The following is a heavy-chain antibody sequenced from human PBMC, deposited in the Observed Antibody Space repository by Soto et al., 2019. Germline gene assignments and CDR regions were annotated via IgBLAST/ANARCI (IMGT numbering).Heavy chain of an antibody. J-gene: IGHJ4*02. Sequence: QVQLVESGGGLVEPGGSLRLSCSASGFIFTDYSMTWIRQAPGKGLEWVSYISNGDETTQYADSVKGRFSVSRDNAKKVLFLQMNSLRVADTAVYYCARDPKRRDSYNFDSWGRGALVTVST. D-gene: IGHD1-26*01. CDR2: ISNGDETT. V-gene: IGHV3-11*01. CDR3: ARDPKRRDSYNFDS. CDR1: GFIFTDYS.